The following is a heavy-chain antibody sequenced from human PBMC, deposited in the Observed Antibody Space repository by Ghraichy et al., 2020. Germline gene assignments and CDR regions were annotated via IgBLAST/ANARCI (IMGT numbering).Heavy chain of an antibody. CDR1: SAHFCTSV. J-gene: IGHJ4*02. Sequence: ASVKVSCKIGSAHFCTSVTFRNLVCRLLLLKWMGWIRADNYDTRYSQKFQGRVTVSIDTSTNTAYMELRGLRSDDTAVYFCVRDFAYRPDYWGQGILVT. CDR3: VRDFAYRPDY. CDR2: IRADNYDT. D-gene: IGHD4-11*01. V-gene: IGHV1-18*01.